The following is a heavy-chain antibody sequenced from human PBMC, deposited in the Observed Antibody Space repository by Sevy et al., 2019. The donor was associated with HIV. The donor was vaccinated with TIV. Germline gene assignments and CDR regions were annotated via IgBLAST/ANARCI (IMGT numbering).Heavy chain of an antibody. CDR1: GGTFSSYA. J-gene: IGHJ6*03. Sequence: ASVTVSCKASGGTFSSYAISWVRQAPGQGLEWMGGIIPIFGTANYAQKFHGRVTITADKSTSTAYMELSSLRSEDTAVYYCARDEFIAARPGGYYYYYMDVWGKGTTVTVSS. CDR2: IIPIFGTA. CDR3: ARDEFIAARPGGYYYYYMDV. D-gene: IGHD6-6*01. V-gene: IGHV1-69*06.